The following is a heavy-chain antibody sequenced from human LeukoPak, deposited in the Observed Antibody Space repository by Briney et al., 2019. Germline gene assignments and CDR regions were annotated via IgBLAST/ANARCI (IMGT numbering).Heavy chain of an antibody. CDR2: ISGSGRST. V-gene: IGHV3-23*01. CDR3: AKDQGTYCSTTSCYAPDAFDI. J-gene: IGHJ3*02. CDR1: GFTFSSYW. D-gene: IGHD2-2*01. Sequence: GRSLRLSCAASGFTFSSYWMHWVRQAPGKGLEWVSVISGSGRSTYYADSVKGRFTISRDNSKNTLYLQMNSLRAEDTAVYYCAKDQGTYCSTTSCYAPDAFDIWGQGTMVTVSS.